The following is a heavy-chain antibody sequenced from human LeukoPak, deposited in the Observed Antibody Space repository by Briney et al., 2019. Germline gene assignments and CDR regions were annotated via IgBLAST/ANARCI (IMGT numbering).Heavy chain of an antibody. V-gene: IGHV3-48*03. D-gene: IGHD3-10*01. J-gene: IGHJ4*02. CDR2: ISSSGSTI. Sequence: GGSLRLSCAASGFTFSSYEMNWVRQAPGKGLEWAAYISSSGSTIYYADSVKGRFTISRDNAKNSLYLQMNSLRAQDTAIYYCARGAATNLWPSDYWGQGTLVTVSS. CDR3: ARGAATNLWPSDY. CDR1: GFTFSSYE.